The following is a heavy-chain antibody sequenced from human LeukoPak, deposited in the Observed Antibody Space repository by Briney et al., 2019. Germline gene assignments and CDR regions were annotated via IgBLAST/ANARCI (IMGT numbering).Heavy chain of an antibody. V-gene: IGHV1-2*06. CDR3: AREDSSGYDY. Sequence: EASVKVSCKASGHTFTGYYMHWVRQAPGQGLEWMGRINPNSGGTNYAQNFQGRVTMTRDTSISTAYMEVSRLRSDDTAVYYCAREDSSGYDYWGQGTLVTVSS. CDR1: GHTFTGYY. J-gene: IGHJ4*02. CDR2: INPNSGGT. D-gene: IGHD3-22*01.